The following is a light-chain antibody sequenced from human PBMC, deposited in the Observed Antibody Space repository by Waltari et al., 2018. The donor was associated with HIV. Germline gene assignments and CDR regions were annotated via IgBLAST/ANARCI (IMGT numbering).Light chain of an antibody. CDR2: EVS. J-gene: IGLJ2*01. Sequence: QSALTQPASVSGSPGQSITISCPGTRSDVGGYNYFFRYQQHPGKAPKLMIYEVSNRPSGVSNRFSGSKSGNTASLTISGLQAEDEADYYCSSYTSSSTLVGFGGGTKLTVL. CDR3: SSYTSSSTLVG. CDR1: RSDVGGYNY. V-gene: IGLV2-14*01.